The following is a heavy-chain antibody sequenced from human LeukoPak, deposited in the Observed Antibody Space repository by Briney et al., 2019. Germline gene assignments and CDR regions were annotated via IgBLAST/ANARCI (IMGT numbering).Heavy chain of an antibody. J-gene: IGHJ6*04. CDR1: GGTFNIYA. Sequence: SVKVSCKASGGTFNIYAISWVRQAPGQGIEWMGGIIPIFGTANYAQKFQGRVTITADESTSTAYMELSSLRSEDTAVYYCARDTHSSGADVWGKGTTVTVSS. CDR2: IIPIFGTA. V-gene: IGHV1-69*13. D-gene: IGHD6-19*01. CDR3: ARDTHSSGADV.